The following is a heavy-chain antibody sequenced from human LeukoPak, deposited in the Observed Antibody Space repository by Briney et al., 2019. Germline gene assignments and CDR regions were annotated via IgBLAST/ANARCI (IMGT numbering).Heavy chain of an antibody. CDR1: GFTLSSYS. Sequence: GGSLRLSCAASGFTLSSYSMNWVRQAPGKGLEWVSSISSSSSYIFYVDSVKGRFTISRDNAKNSLYLQMNSLRAEDMALYYCAKDNYYDSSGYFDYWGQGTLVTVSS. D-gene: IGHD3-22*01. V-gene: IGHV3-21*04. CDR2: ISSSSSYI. J-gene: IGHJ4*02. CDR3: AKDNYYDSSGYFDY.